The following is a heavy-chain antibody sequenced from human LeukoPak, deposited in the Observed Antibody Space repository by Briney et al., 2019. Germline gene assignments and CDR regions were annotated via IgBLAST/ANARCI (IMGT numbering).Heavy chain of an antibody. V-gene: IGHV1-8*01. D-gene: IGHD3-10*01. CDR2: MNPNSGNT. CDR3: ARDRRDMVRGINIVRQYNYYYYMDA. J-gene: IGHJ6*03. Sequence: GASVKVSCKASGYIFTSYDINWVRQATGQGLEWMGWMNPNSGNTGYAQKFQGRVTMTRNASISTAYMELSSLRSEDTAVYYCARDRRDMVRGINIVRQYNYYYYMDAWGKGTTVTISS. CDR1: GYIFTSYD.